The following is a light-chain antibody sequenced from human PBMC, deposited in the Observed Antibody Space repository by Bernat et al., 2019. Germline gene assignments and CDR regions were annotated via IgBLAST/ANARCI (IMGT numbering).Light chain of an antibody. CDR1: SSDIGGSKY. J-gene: IGLJ2*01. CDR3: SSFAGLNNDVL. Sequence: QSALTQPPSASGSPGQSVTISCTGSSSDIGGSKYVSWYQLHPGNVPKLILFEVTKRPSGVPDRFSGSKSGNTASLTVSGLQAEDEAHYFCSSFAGLNNDVLIGGGTKLTVL. V-gene: IGLV2-8*01. CDR2: EVT.